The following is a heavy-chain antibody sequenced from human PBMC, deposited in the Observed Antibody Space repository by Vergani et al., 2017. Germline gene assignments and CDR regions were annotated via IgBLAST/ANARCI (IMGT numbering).Heavy chain of an antibody. J-gene: IGHJ4*02. Sequence: EVQLVESGGGLVQPGRSLRLSCAASGFTFDDYAMHWVRQAPGKGLEWVSGISWNSGSIGYADSVKGRFTISRDNAKNSLYLQMNSLRAEDTALYYCAKDTGGYNYVDYWGQGTLVTVSS. V-gene: IGHV3-9*01. CDR3: AKDTGGYNYVDY. D-gene: IGHD5-24*01. CDR1: GFTFDDYA. CDR2: ISWNSGSI.